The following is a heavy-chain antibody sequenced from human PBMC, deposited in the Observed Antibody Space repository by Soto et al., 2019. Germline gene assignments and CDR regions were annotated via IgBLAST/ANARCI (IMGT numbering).Heavy chain of an antibody. V-gene: IGHV4-59*08. CDR3: APQGFGPLHGLVDV. CDR2: VHHSWGS. Sequence: QVQLQESGPGLVKPSETLSLSCTVSGGSISSYYWSWFRQSPGKRMEWIGYVHHSWGSSYNPSLQNRGAISLDTSKSQFSQKVTSRTATDTAVYYCAPQGFGPLHGLVDVWGQGTAVTVSS. CDR1: GGSISSYY. D-gene: IGHD3-10*01. J-gene: IGHJ6*02.